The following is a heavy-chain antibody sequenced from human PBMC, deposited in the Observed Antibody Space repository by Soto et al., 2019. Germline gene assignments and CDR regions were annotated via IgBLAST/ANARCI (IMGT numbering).Heavy chain of an antibody. J-gene: IGHJ6*02. CDR2: IWYNGSNR. Sequence: PGGSLRLSCAASGFSFSSYGMLWVRQAPGKGLEWVALIWYNGSNRYYGESVKGRFTISRDNSKNTLYLQMNSLRAEDTAVYYCASRYYDFWSGYPHYYYGMDVWGQGTTVTVSS. V-gene: IGHV3-33*01. D-gene: IGHD3-3*01. CDR3: ASRYYDFWSGYPHYYYGMDV. CDR1: GFSFSSYG.